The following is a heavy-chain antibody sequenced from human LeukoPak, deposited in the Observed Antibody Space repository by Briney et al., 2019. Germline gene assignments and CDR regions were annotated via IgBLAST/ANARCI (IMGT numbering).Heavy chain of an antibody. CDR1: GFTFSSYW. Sequence: GGSLRLSCAASGFTFSSYWMHWVRQAPGKGLVWVSRVNNDGSSTTYADSVKGRFTISRDNAKNTIYLQMNSPRAEDTAVYYCARGGWGTGTDYWGQGTLVTVSS. CDR3: ARGGWGTGTDY. V-gene: IGHV3-74*01. D-gene: IGHD1-1*01. CDR2: VNNDGSST. J-gene: IGHJ4*02.